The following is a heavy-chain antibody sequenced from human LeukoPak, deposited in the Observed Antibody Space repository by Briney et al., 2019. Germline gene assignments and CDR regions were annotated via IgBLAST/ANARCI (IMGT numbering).Heavy chain of an antibody. Sequence: GGSLRLSCAASGFTFRSYEMNWVRQAPGKGLEWIAYLSSSGSAFSYADSVKGRFTIARDNAKNSVYLEMNSLRADDTAVYYCARHLYDSSGYYYFNFPYYFDYWGQGTLVTVSS. CDR1: GFTFRSYE. D-gene: IGHD3-22*01. CDR3: ARHLYDSSGYYYFNFPYYFDY. CDR2: LSSSGSAF. V-gene: IGHV3-48*03. J-gene: IGHJ4*02.